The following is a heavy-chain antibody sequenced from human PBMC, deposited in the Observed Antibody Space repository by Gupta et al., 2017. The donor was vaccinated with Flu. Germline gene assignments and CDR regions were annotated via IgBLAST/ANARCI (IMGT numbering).Heavy chain of an antibody. D-gene: IGHD3-22*01. CDR3: ARVDSNKGWFDP. V-gene: IGHV4-4*07. Sequence: QVHLQESGPGLVTPSETLSLTCTVSGGPIGSNYWSWIRQSARKGLEWIGRIYTSETTNYNPSRKTRVTMSVDTSTNQFSLKLTSVTAADTAVYYCARVDSNKGWFDPGGQGTLVTVSS. J-gene: IGHJ5*02. CDR1: GGPIGSNY. CDR2: IYTSETT.